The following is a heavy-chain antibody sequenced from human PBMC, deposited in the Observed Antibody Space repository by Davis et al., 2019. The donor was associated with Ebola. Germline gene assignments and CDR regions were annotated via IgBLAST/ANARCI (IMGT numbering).Heavy chain of an antibody. CDR2: INHSGST. CDR1: GGSFSGYY. D-gene: IGHD3-10*01. V-gene: IGHV4-34*01. J-gene: IGHJ5*02. Sequence: SETLSLTCAVYGGSFSGYYWSWIRQPPGKGLEWIGEINHSGSTNYNPSLKSRVTISVDTSKNQFSLKLSSVTAADTAVYYCASARGSGAWFDPWGQGTLVTVSS. CDR3: ASARGSGAWFDP.